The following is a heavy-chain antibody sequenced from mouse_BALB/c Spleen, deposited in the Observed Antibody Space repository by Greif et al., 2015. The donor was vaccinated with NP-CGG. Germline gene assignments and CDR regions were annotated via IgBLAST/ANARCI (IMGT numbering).Heavy chain of an antibody. D-gene: IGHD2-4*01. CDR1: GYSFTGYF. V-gene: IGHV1-37*01. Sequence: VQLQQSGPELVKPGASVKISCKASGYSFTGYFMNWVKQSHGKSLEWIGRINPYNGDTFYNQKFKGKATLTVDKSSSTAHMELLSLTSEDSAVYYCGREEGIYYDSLYYAMDYWGQGTSVTVSS. J-gene: IGHJ4*01. CDR2: INPYNGDT. CDR3: GREEGIYYDSLYYAMDY.